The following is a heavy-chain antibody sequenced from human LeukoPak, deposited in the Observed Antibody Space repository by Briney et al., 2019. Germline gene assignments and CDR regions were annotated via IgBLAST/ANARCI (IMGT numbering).Heavy chain of an antibody. CDR2: IYSGGSI. CDR3: AKLHYYGSRGAFDI. J-gene: IGHJ3*02. V-gene: IGHV3-66*01. D-gene: IGHD3-10*01. Sequence: GGSLRLSCAASGFTVSSNYMSWVRQAPGKGLEWVSVIYSGGSIYYADSVKGRFTISRDNSKNTLYLQMNSLRAEDTAVYYCAKLHYYGSRGAFDIWGQGTMVTVSS. CDR1: GFTVSSNY.